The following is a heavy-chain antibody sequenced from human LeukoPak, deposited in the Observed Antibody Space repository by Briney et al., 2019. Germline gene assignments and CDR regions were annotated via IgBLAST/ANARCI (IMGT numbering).Heavy chain of an antibody. J-gene: IGHJ4*02. CDR3: AIGGAPGGRFEY. Sequence: SGGSLRLSCVVSGFTFSWSTMTWVRQVPGKGPEWVAKMKADGSETQYVDSAKGRFTISRDNAKNSLYLQMNSLRVEDTAVYYCAIGGAPGGRFEYWGQGALVTVSS. D-gene: IGHD3-16*01. CDR1: GFTFSWST. CDR2: MKADGSET. V-gene: IGHV3-7*01.